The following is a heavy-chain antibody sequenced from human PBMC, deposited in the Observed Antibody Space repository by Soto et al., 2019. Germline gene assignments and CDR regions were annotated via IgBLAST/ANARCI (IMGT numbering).Heavy chain of an antibody. Sequence: EVQLLESGGDLVQPGGSLRLSCVASGFSFDNYGMSWVRQAPGKGLEWVSAIKSDGSSTYYAASVKDRFTLSRDNSQNTLYLQLNSLRAEDTAVYYCAQLGLMIFSHKHYFNHWGRGTLVTVSS. J-gene: IGHJ4*02. D-gene: IGHD3-16*01. CDR3: AQLGLMIFSHKHYFNH. CDR1: GFSFDNYG. V-gene: IGHV3-23*01. CDR2: IKSDGSST.